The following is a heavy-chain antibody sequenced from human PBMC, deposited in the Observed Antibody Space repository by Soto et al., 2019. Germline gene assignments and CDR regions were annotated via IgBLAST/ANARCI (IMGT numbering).Heavy chain of an antibody. V-gene: IGHV3-30*04. CDR2: ISYDGRNK. J-gene: IGHJ4*02. Sequence: GGSLRLSCAASGFTFSSYAMHWVRQAPGKGLEWVAVISYDGRNKYYADSVKGRFTISRDNSKNTLYLQMNSLRAEDTAVYYCARAWGIAVGFDYWGQGTLVTVSS. CDR3: ARAWGIAVGFDY. D-gene: IGHD6-19*01. CDR1: GFTFSSYA.